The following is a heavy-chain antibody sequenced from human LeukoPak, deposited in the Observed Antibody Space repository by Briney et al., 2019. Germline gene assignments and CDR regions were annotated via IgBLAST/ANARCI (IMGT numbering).Heavy chain of an antibody. V-gene: IGHV3-48*04. CDR1: GFTFSSYS. CDR2: ISSSSSTI. J-gene: IGHJ3*02. Sequence: GGSLRLSCAASGFTFSSYSMNWVRQAPGKGLEWVSYISSSSSTIYYADSVKARFTISRDNAKNSLYLQMNSLRAEDTAVYYCARDPRNEFDYYDSSGYYYWDAFDIWGQGTMVTVSS. D-gene: IGHD3-22*01. CDR3: ARDPRNEFDYYDSSGYYYWDAFDI.